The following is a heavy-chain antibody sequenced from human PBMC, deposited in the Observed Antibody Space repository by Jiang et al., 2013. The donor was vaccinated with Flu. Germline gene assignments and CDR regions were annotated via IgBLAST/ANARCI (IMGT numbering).Heavy chain of an antibody. CDR1: GGTFSNYG. Sequence: VQLVESGAEVKKPGSSVTVSCKISGGTFSNYGISWVRQAPGQGLEWMGGIFPSRETAHYAPKVQGRVTITADESTSTAFMELRSLRSEDTALYYCARGGGYVYDWKNYRDESPYFYYYVMDVWGQGTTV. CDR2: IFPSRETA. D-gene: IGHD5/OR15-5a*01. CDR3: ARGGGYVYDWKNYRDESPYFYYYVMDV. J-gene: IGHJ6*02. V-gene: IGHV1-69*19.